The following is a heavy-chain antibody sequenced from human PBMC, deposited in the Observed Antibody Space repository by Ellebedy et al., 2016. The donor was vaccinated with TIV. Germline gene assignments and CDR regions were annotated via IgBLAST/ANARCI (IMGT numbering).Heavy chain of an antibody. CDR3: AKTVAGSPDY. CDR2: ITMSGTYT. D-gene: IGHD6-19*01. V-gene: IGHV3-11*03. J-gene: IGHJ4*02. CDR1: GFTFSDYY. Sequence: GESLKISCAASGFTFSDYYMAWIRQAPGKGLEWVSYITMSGTYTNYADSVKGRFTISRDNAKNSLYLQMNSLRGEDTAVYYCAKTVAGSPDYWGQGTLVTVSS.